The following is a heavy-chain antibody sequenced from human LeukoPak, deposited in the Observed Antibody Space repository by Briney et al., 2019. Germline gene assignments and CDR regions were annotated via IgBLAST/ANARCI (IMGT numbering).Heavy chain of an antibody. V-gene: IGHV6-1*01. Sequence: SQTLSFTCAISGDSVSSNSALWNWIRQSPSRGLEWLGRTYYRSKWYNDYAVSVKSRITINADTSKNQFSLQLNSVTPEDTAVYYCANSKPMWNDAFDIWGQGTMVTVSS. CDR1: GDSVSSNSAL. J-gene: IGHJ3*02. CDR3: ANSKPMWNDAFDI. CDR2: TYYRSKWYN. D-gene: IGHD1-1*01.